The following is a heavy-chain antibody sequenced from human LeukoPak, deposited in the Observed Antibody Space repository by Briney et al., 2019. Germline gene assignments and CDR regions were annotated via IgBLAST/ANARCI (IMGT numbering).Heavy chain of an antibody. J-gene: IGHJ6*02. Sequence: GGSLRLSCAASGFTFSSYGMHWVRQAPGKGLEWVAVIWYDGSNKYYADSVKGRFTISRDNSKNTLYLQMNSLRAEDTAVYYCARGDVLRFLEWLSTTYYYYGMDVWGQGTTVTVSS. CDR3: ARGDVLRFLEWLSTTYYYYGMDV. D-gene: IGHD3-3*01. CDR1: GFTFSSYG. V-gene: IGHV3-33*01. CDR2: IWYDGSNK.